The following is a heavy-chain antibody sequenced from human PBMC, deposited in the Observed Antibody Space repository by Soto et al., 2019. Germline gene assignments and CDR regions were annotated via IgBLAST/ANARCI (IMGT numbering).Heavy chain of an antibody. Sequence: SETLSLTCTVSGGSISSYYWSWIRQPPGKGLEWIGYIYYSGSTNYNPSLKSRVTISVDTSKNQFSLKLSSVTAADTAVYYCARVGDYLHWFDPWGQGTLVTISS. CDR3: ARVGDYLHWFDP. D-gene: IGHD4-17*01. J-gene: IGHJ5*02. V-gene: IGHV4-59*01. CDR2: IYYSGST. CDR1: GGSISSYY.